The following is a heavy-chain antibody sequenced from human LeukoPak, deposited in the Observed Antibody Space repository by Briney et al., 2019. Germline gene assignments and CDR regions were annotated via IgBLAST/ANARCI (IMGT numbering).Heavy chain of an antibody. V-gene: IGHV3-23*01. CDR2: ISAGGVST. CDR3: AKFHSSGWYAHFDN. Sequence: GGSLRLSCAASGFTFSSYAMSWVRQAPGKGLEWISGISAGGVSTTYADSVKGRFTISRGNSKNTLYPQMNSLRAEDTAVYYCAKFHSSGWYAHFDNWGQGTLVTVSS. CDR1: GFTFSSYA. J-gene: IGHJ4*02. D-gene: IGHD6-19*01.